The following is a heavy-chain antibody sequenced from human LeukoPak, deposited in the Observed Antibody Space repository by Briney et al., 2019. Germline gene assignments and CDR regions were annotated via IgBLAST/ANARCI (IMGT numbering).Heavy chain of an antibody. CDR3: ARVDYGDYSPADAFDI. CDR2: INHRGIT. V-gene: IGHV4-34*01. Sequence: SETLSLTCAVYGGSFSGYYWSWIRQPPGKGLEWIGEINHRGITNYNPSFKSRVTISVDTSKNQFSLKLSSVIAADTAVYYCARVDYGDYSPADAFDIWSQGTMVTVSS. CDR1: GGSFSGYY. J-gene: IGHJ3*02. D-gene: IGHD4-17*01.